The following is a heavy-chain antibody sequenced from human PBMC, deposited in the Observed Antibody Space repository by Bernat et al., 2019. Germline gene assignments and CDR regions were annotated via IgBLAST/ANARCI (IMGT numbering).Heavy chain of an antibody. Sequence: QVQLVESGGGVVQPGRSLRLSCAVSGFTFSSYGMHWVRQAPGKGLEWVAVIWYDGNDKYYADSVKGRFTISRDNSKNTLYLQMNSLRAEDTALYYCARGGNNWNYRSYFDYWGQGTLVTVSS. CDR3: ARGGNNWNYRSYFDY. CDR2: IWYDGNDK. D-gene: IGHD1-7*01. V-gene: IGHV3-33*01. CDR1: GFTFSSYG. J-gene: IGHJ4*02.